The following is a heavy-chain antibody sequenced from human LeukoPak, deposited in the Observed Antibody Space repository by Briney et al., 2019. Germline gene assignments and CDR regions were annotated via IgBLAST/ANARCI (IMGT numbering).Heavy chain of an antibody. V-gene: IGHV3-9*01. Sequence: GGSLRLSCAASGFTFDDYAMHWVRQAPGKGLEWVSGISWNSGSIGYADSVKDRFTISRDNAKNSLYLQMNSLRAEDTALYYCAKDIVGATRSYYGMDVWGQGTTVTVSS. J-gene: IGHJ6*02. CDR1: GFTFDDYA. CDR2: ISWNSGSI. CDR3: AKDIVGATRSYYGMDV. D-gene: IGHD1-26*01.